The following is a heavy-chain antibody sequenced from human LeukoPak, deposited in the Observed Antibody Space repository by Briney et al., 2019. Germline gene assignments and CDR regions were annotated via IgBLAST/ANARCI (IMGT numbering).Heavy chain of an antibody. Sequence: PGGSLRLSCAASGFTFKTYTLSWIPQAPGKGLEWVSVINGGGGVAYSADSVKGRFSISRDDSKNTLYLQMNSVRAEDTAVYYCADKLLGWGQGTLVTVSS. CDR2: INGGGGVA. CDR1: GFTFKTYT. CDR3: ADKLLG. D-gene: IGHD2-15*01. V-gene: IGHV3-23*01. J-gene: IGHJ4*02.